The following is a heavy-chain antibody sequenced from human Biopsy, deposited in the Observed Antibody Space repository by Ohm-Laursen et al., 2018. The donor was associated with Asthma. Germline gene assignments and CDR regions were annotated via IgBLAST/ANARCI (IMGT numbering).Heavy chain of an antibody. CDR1: GGSISSGDYY. J-gene: IGHJ4*02. CDR2: IYYSGST. V-gene: IGHV4-30-4*01. CDR3: ASKPDYGDSTFNY. D-gene: IGHD4-17*01. Sequence: TLSLTCIVSGGSISSGDYYWNWIRQPPGKGLEWIGYIYYSGSTYYNPSLKSRLTISVDTSKNQFSLKLSSVTAADTAVYYCASKPDYGDSTFNYWGQGTLVTVSS.